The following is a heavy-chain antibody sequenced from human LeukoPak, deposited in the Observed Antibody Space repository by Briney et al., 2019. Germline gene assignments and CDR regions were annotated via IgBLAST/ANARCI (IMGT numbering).Heavy chain of an antibody. CDR1: GYTFTHSG. CDR2: ISAYSGTT. Sequence: ASVKVSCKASGYTFTHSGISWVRQAPGQGLEWVGWISAYSGTTNYTQKLQGRVTMTTDTSTSTAYMELRSLRSDDTAVYYCARGVGAQYYYYYMDVWGKGTTVTISS. J-gene: IGHJ6*03. CDR3: ARGVGAQYYYYYMDV. V-gene: IGHV1-18*01. D-gene: IGHD1-26*01.